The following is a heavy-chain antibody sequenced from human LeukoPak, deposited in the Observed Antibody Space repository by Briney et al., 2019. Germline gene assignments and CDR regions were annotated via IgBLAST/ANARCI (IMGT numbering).Heavy chain of an antibody. Sequence: PSETLSLTCTVSGGSIGTYYWIWIRQPAGKGLEWIGRIFTTGGANYNPSLKSRVTMSLDTSKNLFSLKLNSVTAADTAVYYCVRDGPSWGLLWGQGALVTVSS. V-gene: IGHV4-4*07. CDR3: VRDGPSWGLL. CDR1: GGSIGTYY. J-gene: IGHJ4*02. D-gene: IGHD3-16*01. CDR2: IFTTGGA.